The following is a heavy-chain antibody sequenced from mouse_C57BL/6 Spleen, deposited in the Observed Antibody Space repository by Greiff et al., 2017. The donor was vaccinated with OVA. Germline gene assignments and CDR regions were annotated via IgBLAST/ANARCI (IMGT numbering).Heavy chain of an antibody. CDR1: GYTFTDYY. V-gene: IGHV1-26*01. D-gene: IGHD1-1*01. J-gene: IGHJ1*03. Sequence: EVQLQQSGPELVKPGASVKISCKASGYTFTDYYMNWVKQSHGKSLEWIGDINPNNGGTSYNQKFKGKATLTVDKSSSTAYMELRSLTSEDSAVYYGARRIYYGSSYGWYFDVWGTGTTVTVSS. CDR3: ARRIYYGSSYGWYFDV. CDR2: INPNNGGT.